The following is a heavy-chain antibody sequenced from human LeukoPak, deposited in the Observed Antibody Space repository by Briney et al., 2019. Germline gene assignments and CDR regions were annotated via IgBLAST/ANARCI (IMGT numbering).Heavy chain of an antibody. CDR2: IYYSGST. Sequence: SETLSLTCTVSGGSISSYYWSWIRQPPGKGLEWIGYIYYSGSTNYNPSLKSRVTISVDTSKNQFSLKLSSVTAADTAVYYCARQSYIAVAGTQDYYYGMDAWGQGTTVTVSS. CDR3: ARQSYIAVAGTQDYYYGMDA. V-gene: IGHV4-59*08. CDR1: GGSISSYY. J-gene: IGHJ6*02. D-gene: IGHD6-19*01.